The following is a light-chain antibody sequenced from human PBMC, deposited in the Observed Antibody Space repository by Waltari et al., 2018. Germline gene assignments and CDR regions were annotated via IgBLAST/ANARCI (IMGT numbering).Light chain of an antibody. CDR3: CSYAGSYTLV. V-gene: IGLV2-11*01. CDR2: DVN. CDR1: SSDVGGYNY. J-gene: IGLJ2*01. Sequence: QSALTQPRSVSGSPGQSVTISCTGTSSDVGGYNYVSWYQQHPGKAPKLLIYDVNKRPSGVPDRFSGSKSCNTASLTISGLQAEDEADYYCCSYAGSYTLVFGGGTKLTVL.